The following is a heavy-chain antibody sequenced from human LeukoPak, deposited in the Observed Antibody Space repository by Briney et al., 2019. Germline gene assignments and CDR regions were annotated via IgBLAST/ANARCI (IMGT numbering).Heavy chain of an antibody. D-gene: IGHD6-19*01. J-gene: IGHJ4*02. V-gene: IGHV4-34*01. CDR2: INHSGST. Sequence: SETLSLTCAVYGGSFSGYYWSWIRQPPGKGLEWIGEINHSGSTNYNPSLKSRVTISVDTSKNQFSLKLSSVTAADTAVYYCAKDSIPPIAVATIYFDYWGQGTLVTVSS. CDR3: AKDSIPPIAVATIYFDY. CDR1: GGSFSGYY.